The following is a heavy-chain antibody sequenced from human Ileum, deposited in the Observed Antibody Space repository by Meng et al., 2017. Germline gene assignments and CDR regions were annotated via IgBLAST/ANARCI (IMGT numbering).Heavy chain of an antibody. Sequence: QVQLQESGPGLVRPSETLSLICTVSGGSVSTSDYQWGWIRQPPGKGLEWIGYAGTNYNPSLKSRVTISLDTSKNQFSLELSSVTAADTAVYYCARDHWGSLDYWGQGILVTVSS. CDR2: AGT. J-gene: IGHJ4*02. CDR1: GGSVSTSDYQ. D-gene: IGHD7-27*01. V-gene: IGHV4-61*08. CDR3: ARDHWGSLDY.